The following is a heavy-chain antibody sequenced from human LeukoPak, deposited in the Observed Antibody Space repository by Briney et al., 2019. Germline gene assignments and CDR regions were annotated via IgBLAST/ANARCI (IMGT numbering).Heavy chain of an antibody. J-gene: IGHJ3*02. Sequence: GGSLRLSCAASGFTFSSYGMHWVRRAPGKGLEWVAVIWYDGSNKYYADSVKGRFTISRDNSKNTLYLQMNSLRAEDTAVYYCARGNFDWLQYGDAFDIWGQGTMVTVSS. V-gene: IGHV3-33*01. CDR2: IWYDGSNK. CDR1: GFTFSSYG. D-gene: IGHD3-9*01. CDR3: ARGNFDWLQYGDAFDI.